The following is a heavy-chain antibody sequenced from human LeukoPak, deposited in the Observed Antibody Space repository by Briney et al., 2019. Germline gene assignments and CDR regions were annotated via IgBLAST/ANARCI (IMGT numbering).Heavy chain of an antibody. CDR3: AREPAYCGGDCYSDL. D-gene: IGHD2-21*02. CDR2: ISAYNGNT. CDR1: GYSFISYA. J-gene: IGHJ5*02. Sequence: ASVKVSCKASGYSFISYAISWVRQAPGQGLEWMGWISAYNGNTNYAQKLQGRVTMTTDTSTSTIYMEVRSLRSDDTAVYYCAREPAYCGGDCYSDLWGHGTLVTVSS. V-gene: IGHV1-18*01.